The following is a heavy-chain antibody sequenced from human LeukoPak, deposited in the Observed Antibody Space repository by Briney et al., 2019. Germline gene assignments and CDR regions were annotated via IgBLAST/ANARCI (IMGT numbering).Heavy chain of an antibody. D-gene: IGHD1-26*01. J-gene: IGHJ4*02. CDR2: IRYDGSNK. CDR3: ARAGSPVGATFFDY. V-gene: IGHV3-30*02. Sequence: GGSLRLSCAASGFTFSSYGMHWVRQAPGKGLEWVAFIRYDGSNKYYADSVKGRFTISRDNSKNTLYLQMNSLRAEDTAVYYCARAGSPVGATFFDYWGQGTLVTVSS. CDR1: GFTFSSYG.